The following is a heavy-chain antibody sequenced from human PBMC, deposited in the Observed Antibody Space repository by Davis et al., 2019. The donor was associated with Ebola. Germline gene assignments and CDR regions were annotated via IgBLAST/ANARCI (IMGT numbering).Heavy chain of an antibody. J-gene: IGHJ5*02. Sequence: PSETLSLTCTVSGGSISSGSYYWSWIRQPAGKGLEWIGHIYTSGSTNYNPSLKSRVTISVDTSKNQFSLKLSSVTAADTAVYYCARGKTTVTGWFDPWGQGTLVTVSS. CDR2: IYTSGST. D-gene: IGHD4-17*01. V-gene: IGHV4-61*09. CDR1: GGSISSGSYY. CDR3: ARGKTTVTGWFDP.